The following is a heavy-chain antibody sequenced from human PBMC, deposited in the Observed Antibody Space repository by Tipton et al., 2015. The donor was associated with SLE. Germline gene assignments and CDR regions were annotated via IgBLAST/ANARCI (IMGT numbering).Heavy chain of an antibody. Sequence: QLVQSGAEVKKPGESLKISCKVSGYSFTDYWIGWVRQMPGKGLEWMGGIIPIFGTANYAQKFQGRVTITADESTSTAYMELSSLRSEDTAVYYCARRSGTWGDYYYYGMDVWGQGTTVTVSS. CDR2: IIPIFGTA. D-gene: IGHD1-26*01. CDR1: GYSFTDYW. J-gene: IGHJ6*02. V-gene: IGHV1-69*01. CDR3: ARRSGTWGDYYYYGMDV.